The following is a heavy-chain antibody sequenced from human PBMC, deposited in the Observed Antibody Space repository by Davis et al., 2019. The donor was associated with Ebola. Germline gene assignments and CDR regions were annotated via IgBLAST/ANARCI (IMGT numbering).Heavy chain of an antibody. Sequence: ASVKVSCKASGYTFTNYDVNWVRQATGQGLEWVGWMSPNSGDTDYAQRFQGRVTMTRNISINTAYMELSSLRSEDTAVYYCARGGGYSLYWGQGTLVTVSS. J-gene: IGHJ4*02. D-gene: IGHD6-25*01. V-gene: IGHV1-8*01. CDR2: MSPNSGDT. CDR1: GYTFTNYD. CDR3: ARGGGYSLY.